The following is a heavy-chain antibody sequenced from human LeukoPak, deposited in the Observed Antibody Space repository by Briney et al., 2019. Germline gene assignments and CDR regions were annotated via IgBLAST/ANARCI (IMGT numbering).Heavy chain of an antibody. CDR1: GYTFTNYG. CDR3: ARDIAGATKGGWFDT. J-gene: IGHJ5*02. D-gene: IGHD1-26*01. Sequence: ASVKVSYKASGYTFTNYGINWVRQATGQGLEWMGWMNPNSGNTGYAQKFQGRVTMTRNTSISTAYMELSSLRSEDTALYYCARDIAGATKGGWFDTWGQGTPVTVSS. CDR2: MNPNSGNT. V-gene: IGHV1-8*01.